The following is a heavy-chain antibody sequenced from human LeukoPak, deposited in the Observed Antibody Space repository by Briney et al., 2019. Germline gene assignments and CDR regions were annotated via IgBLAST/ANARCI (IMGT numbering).Heavy chain of an antibody. D-gene: IGHD3-16*01. CDR1: GGSISSGGYY. V-gene: IGHV4-31*03. CDR3: ARDREGPAGGNYMDV. CDR2: IYYSGST. J-gene: IGHJ6*03. Sequence: PSETLSLTCTVSGGSISSGGYYWSWIRQHPGKGLEWIGYIYYSGSTYYNPSLKSRVTISVDTSKNQFSLKLSSVTAADTAVYYCARDREGPAGGNYMDVWGKGTTVTVSS.